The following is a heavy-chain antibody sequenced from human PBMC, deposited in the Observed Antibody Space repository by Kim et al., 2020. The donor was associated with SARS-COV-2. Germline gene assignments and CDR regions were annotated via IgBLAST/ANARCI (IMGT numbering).Heavy chain of an antibody. CDR3: ARVGGYSGYEGFDY. CDR2: IYYSGST. CDR1: GGSISSGGYY. D-gene: IGHD5-12*01. V-gene: IGHV4-31*03. J-gene: IGHJ4*02. Sequence: SETLSLTCTVSGGSISSGGYYWSWIRQHPGKGLEWIGYIYYSGSTYYNPSLKSRVTISVDTSKNQFSLKLSSVTAADTAVYYCARVGGYSGYEGFDYWGQGTLVTVSS.